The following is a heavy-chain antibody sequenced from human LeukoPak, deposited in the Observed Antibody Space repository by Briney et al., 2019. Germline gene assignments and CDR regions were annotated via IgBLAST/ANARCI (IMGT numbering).Heavy chain of an antibody. D-gene: IGHD2-15*01. V-gene: IGHV3-20*01. J-gene: IGHJ4*02. CDR3: ARLLRYCSGGSCYSGGGDY. Sequence: PGGSLRLSCAASGFTFSSYGMSWVRQAPGKGLEWVSGINWNGGSTSYADSVKGRFTISRDNAKNSLYLQMNSLRAEDTALYHCARLLRYCSGGSCYSGGGDYWGQGTLVTVSS. CDR2: INWNGGST. CDR1: GFTFSSYG.